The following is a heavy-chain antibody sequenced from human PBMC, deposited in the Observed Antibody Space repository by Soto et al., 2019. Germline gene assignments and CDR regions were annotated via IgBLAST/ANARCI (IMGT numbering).Heavy chain of an antibody. V-gene: IGHV3-23*01. CDR3: AKDGTTTGIHYYSMDV. D-gene: IGHD1-1*01. CDR2: IGRGGDT. J-gene: IGHJ6*02. Sequence: VGSLRLSCEVSGFTLTSYGMNWVRQAPDKGLEWVSTIGRGGDTYYADSVKGRFTVSKDNSRNTVFLQMNSLRAEDTALYFCAKDGTTTGIHYYSMDVWGQGTTVTVSS. CDR1: GFTLTSYG.